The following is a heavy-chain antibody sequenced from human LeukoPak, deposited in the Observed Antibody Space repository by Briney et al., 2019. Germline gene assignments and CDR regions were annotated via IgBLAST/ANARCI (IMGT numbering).Heavy chain of an antibody. V-gene: IGHV4-34*01. CDR3: ARAASSTPTFDY. Sequence: SETLSLTCAVYGGSFSGYYWSWIRQPPGKGLEWIGEINHSGSTNYNPSLKSRVTISVDTSKNQFSLKLSSVTAADTAVYYCARAASSTPTFDYRGQGTLVTVSS. J-gene: IGHJ4*02. D-gene: IGHD2-2*01. CDR1: GGSFSGYY. CDR2: INHSGST.